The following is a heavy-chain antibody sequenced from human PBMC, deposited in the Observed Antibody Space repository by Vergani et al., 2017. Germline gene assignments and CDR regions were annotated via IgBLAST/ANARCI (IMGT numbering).Heavy chain of an antibody. CDR2: ISSSSSYI. J-gene: IGHJ5*02. D-gene: IGHD2-21*01. Sequence: EVQLLESGGGLVQPGGSLRLSCAASGFTFSSYAMSWVRQAPGKGLEWVSSISSSSSYIYYADSVKGRFTISRDNAKNSLYLRMNSLRAEDTAVYYCARVVVTTYGGFDPWGQGTLVTVSS. CDR3: ARVVVTTYGGFDP. V-gene: IGHV3-21*01. CDR1: GFTFSSYA.